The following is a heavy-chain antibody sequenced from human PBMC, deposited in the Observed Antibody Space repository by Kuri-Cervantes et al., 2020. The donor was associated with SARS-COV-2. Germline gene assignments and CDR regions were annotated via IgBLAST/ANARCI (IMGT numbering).Heavy chain of an antibody. V-gene: IGHV1-69*10. CDR1: GGTFSSYA. CDR3: ARDLGEGHYMDV. J-gene: IGHJ6*03. CDR2: IIPIFGIA. Sequence: SVKVSCKASGGTFSSYAISWVRQAPGQGLEWMGGIIPIFGIANYAQKFQGRVTITADKSTSTAYMELSSLRSEDTAVYYCARDLGEGHYMDVWGKGTTVTVSS.